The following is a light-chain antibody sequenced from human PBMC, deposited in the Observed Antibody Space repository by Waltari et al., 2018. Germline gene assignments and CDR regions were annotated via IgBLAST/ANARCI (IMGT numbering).Light chain of an antibody. CDR1: SSDVCAYNY. V-gene: IGLV2-14*03. CDR2: DVS. CDR3: GTSTTTRNHV. Sequence: QSALTQPASVSGSPGQSITISCSGTSSDVCAYNYVCWYQQHPGKAPKLIIYDVSVRPAGVSNRVSGSKSGNTASLTISGLHTEDEADYYCGTSTTTRNHVFGTGTKVTVL. J-gene: IGLJ1*01.